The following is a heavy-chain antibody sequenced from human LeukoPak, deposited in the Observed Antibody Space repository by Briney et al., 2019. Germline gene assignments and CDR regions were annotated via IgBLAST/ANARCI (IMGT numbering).Heavy chain of an antibody. CDR3: VREARGYHYTYFVY. V-gene: IGHV3-13*01. CDR1: GFTHCGQH. D-gene: IGHD5-18*01. CDR2: VSAGHHA. J-gene: IGHJ4*02. Sequence: GGSVRLSCTPCGFTHCGQHMHGARHTTGGALEWVAAVSAGHHAFYAGCVNGRFTVSREDAKDSLYLQMNSLRAGDTAVYYCVREARGYHYTYFVYWGQGSLVTVSS.